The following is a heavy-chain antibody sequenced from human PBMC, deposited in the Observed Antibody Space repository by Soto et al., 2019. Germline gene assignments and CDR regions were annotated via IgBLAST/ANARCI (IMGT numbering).Heavy chain of an antibody. D-gene: IGHD3-16*01. V-gene: IGHV3-23*01. CDR3: AKVGCAW. CDR2: SSGSGGST. J-gene: IGHJ4*02. Sequence: GGSLSLSGAASGFTVSSYAMSWVPQAPGKGLEWVSASSGSGGSTYYVYCVKGRFTISRHNSSHPLYLQINSLRAEDTAVYCCAKVGCAWWGQGTLVTVSS. CDR1: GFTVSSYA.